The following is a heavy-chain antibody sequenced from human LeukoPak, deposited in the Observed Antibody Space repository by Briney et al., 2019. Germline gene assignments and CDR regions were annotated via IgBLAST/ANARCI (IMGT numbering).Heavy chain of an antibody. J-gene: IGHJ4*02. CDR3: VKDRGNHVTDY. V-gene: IGHV4-34*01. CDR1: GAPFSGNY. D-gene: IGHD1-14*01. Sequence: PSETLSLTCSVFGAPFSGNYWIWIRQPPGKGLEWIGEITHVGVSNYNPSLKSRVTISVDTSKNQFSLKLSSLTAADTAVYYCVKDRGNHVTDYWGQGTLVTVSS. CDR2: ITHVGVS.